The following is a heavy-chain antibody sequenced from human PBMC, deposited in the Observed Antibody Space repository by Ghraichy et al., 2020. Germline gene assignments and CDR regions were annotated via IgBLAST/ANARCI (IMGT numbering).Heavy chain of an antibody. V-gene: IGHV3-73*01. D-gene: IGHD3-3*01. CDR1: GFTFSGSA. J-gene: IGHJ6*02. Sequence: GGSLRLSCADSGFTFSGSAMHWVRQASGKGLEWVGRIRSKANSYATTYAASVKGRFTISRDDSKNTAYLQMNSLKSEDTAVYYCSRQPDFPQYNMDVWGQGTTVTVSS. CDR2: IRSKANSYAT. CDR3: SRQPDFPQYNMDV.